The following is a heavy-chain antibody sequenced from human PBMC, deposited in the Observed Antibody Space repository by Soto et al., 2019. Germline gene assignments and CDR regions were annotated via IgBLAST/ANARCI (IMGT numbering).Heavy chain of an antibody. J-gene: IGHJ4*02. D-gene: IGHD2-15*01. V-gene: IGHV3-74*01. CDR3: ASSEAATVFDY. CDR1: GFTFSSYW. CDR2: INSDGSST. Sequence: GRSLRLSCAASGFTFSSYWMHWVRQAPGKGLVWVSRINSDGSSTSYADSVKGRFTISRDNAKNTLYLQMNSLRAEDTAVYYCASSEAATVFDYWGQGTLVTVSS.